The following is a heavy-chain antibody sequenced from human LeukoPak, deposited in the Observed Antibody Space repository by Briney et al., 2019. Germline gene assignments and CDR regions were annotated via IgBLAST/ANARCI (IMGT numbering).Heavy chain of an antibody. CDR3: ARDRMDTGTYFDY. V-gene: IGHV1-18*01. J-gene: IGHJ4*02. D-gene: IGHD5-18*01. CDR2: ISTYNGNT. Sequence: GALVKVSWKAFGYTFSTYGIAWVRLALGLALCGLGWISTYNGNTNYAQKLQGRVTMTTDTSTSTAYMELRSLRSDDTAMYYCARDRMDTGTYFDYWGQGTLVTVSS. CDR1: GYTFSTYG.